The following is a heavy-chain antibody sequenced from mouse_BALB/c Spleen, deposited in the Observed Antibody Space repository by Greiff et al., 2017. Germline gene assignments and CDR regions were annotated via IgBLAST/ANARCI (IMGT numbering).Heavy chain of an antibody. V-gene: IGHV10-1*02. Sequence: EVQLVESGGGLVQPKGSLKLSCAASGFTFNTYAMNWVRQAPGKGLEWVARIRSKSNNYATYYADSVKDRFTISRDDSQSMLYLQMNNLKTEDTAMYYCVRVDGYFSMDYWGQGTSVTVSS. CDR2: IRSKSNNYAT. D-gene: IGHD1-1*01. J-gene: IGHJ4*01. CDR1: GFTFNTYA. CDR3: VRVDGYFSMDY.